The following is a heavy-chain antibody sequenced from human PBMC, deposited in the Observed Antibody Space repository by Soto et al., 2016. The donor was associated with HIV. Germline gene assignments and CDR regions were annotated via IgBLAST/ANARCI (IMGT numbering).Heavy chain of an antibody. CDR3: ARRSNTVNPVYWYFDL. D-gene: IGHD4-17*01. CDR2: ISSSSSTK. J-gene: IGHJ2*01. CDR1: EFTFSGYN. Sequence: EVQLVESGGGLVQPGGSLRLSCAASEFTFSGYNVNWVRQAPGKGLEWVSYISSSSSTKYYADSVKGRFTISRDNAKNSLYLQMNSLRAEDTALYYCARRSNTVNPVYWYFDLWGRGTLVTVSS. V-gene: IGHV3-48*01.